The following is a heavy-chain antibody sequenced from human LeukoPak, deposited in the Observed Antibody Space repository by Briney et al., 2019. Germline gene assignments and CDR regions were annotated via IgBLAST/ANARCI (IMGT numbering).Heavy chain of an antibody. J-gene: IGHJ6*03. CDR2: ISSSSSYI. V-gene: IGHV3-21*05. D-gene: IGHD2-2*01. CDR1: GFTFSSYE. Sequence: GGSLRLSCAASGFTFSSYEMNWVRQAPGKGLEWVSYISSSSSYIYYADSVKGRFTISRDNAKNSLYLQMNSLRAEDTAVYYCATAPANYYMDVWGKGTTVTVSS. CDR3: ATAPANYYMDV.